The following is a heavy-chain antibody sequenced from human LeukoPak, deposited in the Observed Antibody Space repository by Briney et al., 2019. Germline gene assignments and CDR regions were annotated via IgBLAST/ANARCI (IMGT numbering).Heavy chain of an antibody. CDR2: MNPNSGNT. CDR1: GYTFTSYD. J-gene: IGHJ6*02. CDR3: ARGDPIAADGYYYGMDV. V-gene: IGHV1-8*01. D-gene: IGHD6-13*01. Sequence: ASVKVSCKASGYTFTSYDINWVRQATGQGLEWMGWMNPNSGNTGYAQKFQGRVTMTRNTSISTAYMELSSLRSEDTAVYYCARGDPIAADGYYYGMDVWGQGTTVTVSS.